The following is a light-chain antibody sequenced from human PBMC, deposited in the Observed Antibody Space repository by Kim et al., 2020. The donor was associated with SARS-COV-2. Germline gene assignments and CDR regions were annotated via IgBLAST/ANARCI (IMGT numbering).Light chain of an antibody. CDR2: GKN. V-gene: IGLV3-19*01. CDR3: NSRDSRGNRLYV. Sequence: SSELTQDPAVSVALGQTVRITCQGDSLRSYYASWYQQKPGQAPVLVIYGKNNRPSGIPDRFSGSSSGNTASLTITGAQAEDEADYYCNSRDSRGNRLYVF. J-gene: IGLJ1*01. CDR1: SLRSYY.